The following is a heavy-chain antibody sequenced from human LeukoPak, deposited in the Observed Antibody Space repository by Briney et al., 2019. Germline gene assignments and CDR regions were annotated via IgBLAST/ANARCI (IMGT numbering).Heavy chain of an antibody. V-gene: IGHV3-33*06. D-gene: IGHD1-26*01. CDR3: AKDGVGATSLDC. CDR2: IWHDGSYE. Sequence: PGGSLRLSCAASGFTFSRYGMHGVRQAPGKGLEGVAVIWHDGSYEYYAGSVKGRFTISRDSSKNTLYLQMNSLRAEDTAVYYCAKDGVGATSLDCWGQGTLVTVSS. CDR1: GFTFSRYG. J-gene: IGHJ4*02.